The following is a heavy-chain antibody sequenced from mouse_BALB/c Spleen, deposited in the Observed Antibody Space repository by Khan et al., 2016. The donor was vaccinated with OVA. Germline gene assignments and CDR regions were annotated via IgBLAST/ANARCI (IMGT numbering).Heavy chain of an antibody. CDR3: ARSIMAN. J-gene: IGHJ2*01. V-gene: IGHV3-2*02. Sequence: EVQLQESGPGLVKPSQSLSLTCTVTGYSITSDYAWNWIRQFPGNKLEWMGYISSSGSTSYNPSLKSRISITRDTSKNQCFLQLNSVTTEDTATYYCARSIMANWGQGTTLTVSS. CDR1: GYSITSDYA. CDR2: ISSSGST.